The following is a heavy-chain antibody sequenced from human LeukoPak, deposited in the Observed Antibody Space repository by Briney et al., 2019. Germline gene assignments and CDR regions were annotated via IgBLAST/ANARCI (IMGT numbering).Heavy chain of an antibody. V-gene: IGHV1-18*01. CDR2: ISAENGNT. Sequence: GASVKVSRKASGYNFAIYGITWVRQAPGQGLEWMGWISAENGNTNYAQKFQGRVTMTADTFTSTAYLDLRSLRSDDTAVYYCARAGATVTTNFDNWGQGTLVTVSS. CDR1: GYNFAIYG. D-gene: IGHD4-17*01. CDR3: ARAGATVTTNFDN. J-gene: IGHJ4*02.